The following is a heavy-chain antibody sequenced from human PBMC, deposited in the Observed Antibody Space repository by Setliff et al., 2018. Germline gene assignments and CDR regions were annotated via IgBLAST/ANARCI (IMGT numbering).Heavy chain of an antibody. V-gene: IGHV4-39*01. J-gene: IGHJ5*02. D-gene: IGHD6-6*01. Sequence: PSETLSLTCSVSGGSISSSSPFWGWIRQPPGKGLEWIGSIYYSGSTYYNPSLKSRVTISVDTSKNQFSLKLSSVTAADTAVYYCASCLAARRGGWFDPWGQGTLVTVSS. CDR3: ASCLAARRGGWFDP. CDR1: GGSISSSSPF. CDR2: IYYSGST.